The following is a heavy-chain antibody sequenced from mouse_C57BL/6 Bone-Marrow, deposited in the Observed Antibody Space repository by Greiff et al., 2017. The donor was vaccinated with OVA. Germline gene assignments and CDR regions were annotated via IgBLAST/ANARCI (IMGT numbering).Heavy chain of an antibody. CDR1: GYTFTSYW. V-gene: IGHV1-64*01. D-gene: IGHD3-2*02. CDR2: IHPNSGST. CDR3: ARRDSSGYAWFAY. J-gene: IGHJ3*01. Sequence: QVQLQQPGAELVKPGASVKLSCKASGYTFTSYWMHWVKQRPGQGLEWIGMIHPNSGSTNYNEKFKSKATLTVDKSSSTAYMQLSSLTSEDSAVYYCARRDSSGYAWFAYWGQGTLVTVSA.